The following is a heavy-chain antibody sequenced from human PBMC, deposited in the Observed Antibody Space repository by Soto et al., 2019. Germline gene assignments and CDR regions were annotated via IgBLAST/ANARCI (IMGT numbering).Heavy chain of an antibody. J-gene: IGHJ5*02. CDR1: GASISGFY. Sequence: QVQLQESGPGLVKPSETLSLTCTVSGASISGFYWSWIRKSAGKGLEWIGRIYATGTTYYNPSFKSRVMMSVDTSKKQFSLKLRSVTAAYTAVYYCVRDGTKTLRDWFDHWGQGISVTVSS. CDR3: VRDGTKTLRDWFDH. CDR2: IYATGTT. D-gene: IGHD1-1*01. V-gene: IGHV4-4*07.